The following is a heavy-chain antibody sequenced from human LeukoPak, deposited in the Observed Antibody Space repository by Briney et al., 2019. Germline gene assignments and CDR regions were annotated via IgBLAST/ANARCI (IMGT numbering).Heavy chain of an antibody. Sequence: GGSLRLSCAASGFTFNGYIMNWVRQGPGRGLEWVSSITKTGHDTYYADSVRGRFTISRDNAKNSLYLQMNSLRAEDSAVYYCAREAPIMVRGWFDPWGQGTLVTVSS. CDR1: GFTFNGYI. J-gene: IGHJ5*02. CDR2: ITKTGHDT. D-gene: IGHD3-10*01. V-gene: IGHV3-21*01. CDR3: AREAPIMVRGWFDP.